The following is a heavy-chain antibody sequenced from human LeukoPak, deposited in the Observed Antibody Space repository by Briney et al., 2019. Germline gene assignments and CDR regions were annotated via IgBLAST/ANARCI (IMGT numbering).Heavy chain of an antibody. CDR3: ASDSMAAAGTPY. Sequence: SETLSLTCTVSGGSISSGDYYWSWIRQPPGKGLEWIGYIYYSGSTYYNPSLKRRVTISVDTSKNQLSLNLSSVTAADTDVYYCASDSMAAAGTPYWRQGTLVTVPS. J-gene: IGHJ4*02. CDR2: IYYSGST. CDR1: GGSISSGDYY. D-gene: IGHD6-13*01. V-gene: IGHV4-30-4*01.